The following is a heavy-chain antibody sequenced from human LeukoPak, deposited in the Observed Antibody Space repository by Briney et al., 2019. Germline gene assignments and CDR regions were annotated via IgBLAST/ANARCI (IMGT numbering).Heavy chain of an antibody. Sequence: GRSLRLSCAASGFTFSSYGMHWVRQAPGKGLEWVAVISYDGSNKYYADSVKGRFTISRDNSKNTLYLQMNSLRAEDTAVYYCAKNGYCSGGSCYSDSFWLDPWGQGTLVTVSS. CDR1: GFTFSSYG. J-gene: IGHJ5*02. CDR3: AKNGYCSGGSCYSDSFWLDP. V-gene: IGHV3-30*18. CDR2: ISYDGSNK. D-gene: IGHD2-15*01.